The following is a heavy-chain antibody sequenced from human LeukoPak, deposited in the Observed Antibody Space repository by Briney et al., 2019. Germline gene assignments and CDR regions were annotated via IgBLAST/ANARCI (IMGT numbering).Heavy chain of an antibody. CDR1: GFTFSSSS. CDR3: ARRNIAVAGTIDY. D-gene: IGHD6-19*01. CDR2: ISSSSSTI. V-gene: IGHV3-48*04. Sequence: PGGSLRLSCAASGFTFSSSSMNWVRQAPGKGLEWVSYISSSSSTIYYADSVKGRFTISRDNAKNSLYLQMNSLRAEDTAVYYCARRNIAVAGTIDYWGQGTLVTVSS. J-gene: IGHJ4*02.